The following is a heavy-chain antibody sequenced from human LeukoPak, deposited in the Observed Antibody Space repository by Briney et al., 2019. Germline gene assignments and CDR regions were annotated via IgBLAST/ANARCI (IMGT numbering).Heavy chain of an antibody. V-gene: IGHV3-30*18. D-gene: IGHD3-10*01. Sequence: GRSLRLSCAASGFTFSSYGMHWVRQAPGKGLEWVAVISYDGGNKYYADSVKGRFTISRDNSRNTLFLQMNSLRAEDTAVYYCAKDFESVVPYYGSGTDYWGQGILVTVSS. CDR1: GFTFSSYG. CDR2: ISYDGGNK. CDR3: AKDFESVVPYYGSGTDY. J-gene: IGHJ4*02.